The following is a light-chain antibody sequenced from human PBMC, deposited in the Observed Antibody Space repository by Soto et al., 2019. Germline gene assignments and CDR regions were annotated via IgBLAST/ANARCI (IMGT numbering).Light chain of an antibody. CDR1: SSNIGAGYD. CDR3: QSYDSSLSGVV. Sequence: QSVLTQPPSVSGAPGQRVTISCTGSSSNIGAGYDVHWYQQLPGTAPKLLIYGNSNRPSGVPDRFSGSKSVTSASLAITGLQAEDEPDYYCQSYDSSLSGVVFGGGTTLTVL. V-gene: IGLV1-40*01. J-gene: IGLJ2*01. CDR2: GNS.